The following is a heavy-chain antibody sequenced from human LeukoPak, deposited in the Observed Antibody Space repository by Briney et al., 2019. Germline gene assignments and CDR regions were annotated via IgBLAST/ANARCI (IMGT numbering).Heavy chain of an antibody. CDR3: AKDRPGSYYYDSSGSDFDY. CDR1: GFTFSSYA. J-gene: IGHJ4*02. V-gene: IGHV3-23*01. D-gene: IGHD3-22*01. CDR2: ISGSGGST. Sequence: GGSLRLSCAASGFTFSSYAMSWVRQAPGKGLEWVSAISGSGGSTYYADSVKGRFTNSRDNSKNTLYLQMNSLRAEDTAVYYCAKDRPGSYYYDSSGSDFDYWGQGTLVTVSS.